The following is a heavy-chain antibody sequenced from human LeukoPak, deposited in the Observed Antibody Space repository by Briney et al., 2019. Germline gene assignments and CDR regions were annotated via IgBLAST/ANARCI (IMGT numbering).Heavy chain of an antibody. CDR3: ARGAYDFRKDY. J-gene: IGHJ4*02. V-gene: IGHV1-18*04. CDR2: ISAYNGNT. Sequence: ASVKVSCKASGYTFTGYYMHWVRQAPGQGLEWMGWISAYNGNTNYAQKLQGRVTMTTDTSTSTAYMELRSLRSDDTAVYYCARGAYDFRKDYWGQGTLVTVSS. CDR1: GYTFTGYY. D-gene: IGHD3-3*01.